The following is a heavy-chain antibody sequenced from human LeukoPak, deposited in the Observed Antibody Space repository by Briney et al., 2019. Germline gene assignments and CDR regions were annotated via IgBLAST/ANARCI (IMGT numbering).Heavy chain of an antibody. Sequence: ASVKVSCKASGYTFTSYAMHWVRQAPGQRLEWMGWINAGNGNTKYSQKFQGRVTITRDTSASTAYMELSSLRSEDTAVYYCAREEGDYGDNWFDPWGQGTLVTVSS. CDR1: GYTFTSYA. CDR2: INAGNGNT. J-gene: IGHJ5*02. D-gene: IGHD4-17*01. CDR3: AREEGDYGDNWFDP. V-gene: IGHV1-3*01.